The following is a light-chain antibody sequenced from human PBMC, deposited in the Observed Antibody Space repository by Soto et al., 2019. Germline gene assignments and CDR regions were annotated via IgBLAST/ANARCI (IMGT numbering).Light chain of an antibody. CDR1: QSVSSN. CDR2: DAS. J-gene: IGKJ4*01. V-gene: IGKV3-11*01. CDR3: QQRSNQLT. Sequence: EIVMTQSPATLSVSPGERATLSCRASQSVSSNLAWYQQKPGQAPRLLIYDASNRATGIPARFSGSGSGTDFTLTISSLEPEDFAVYYCQQRSNQLTFGGGTKVDI.